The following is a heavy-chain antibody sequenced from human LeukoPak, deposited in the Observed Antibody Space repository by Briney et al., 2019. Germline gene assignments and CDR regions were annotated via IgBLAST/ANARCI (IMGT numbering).Heavy chain of an antibody. J-gene: IGHJ6*04. D-gene: IGHD6-13*01. CDR2: IGTAGDP. Sequence: GGSLRLSCAASGFIFSSYDMHWVRQATGKGLEWVSAIGTAGDPYYPGSVKGRFTISRENAKSSLYLQMNSLRAGDTAVYYCARSGSSSSFGYYGMDVWGKGATVTVSS. V-gene: IGHV3-13*05. CDR1: GFIFSSYD. CDR3: ARSGSSSSFGYYGMDV.